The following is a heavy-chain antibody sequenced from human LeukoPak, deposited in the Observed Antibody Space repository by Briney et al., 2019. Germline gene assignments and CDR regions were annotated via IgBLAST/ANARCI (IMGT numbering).Heavy chain of an antibody. D-gene: IGHD1-1*01. CDR1: GFTFDDYA. J-gene: IGHJ3*02. Sequence: GGSLRLSCAASGFTFDDYAMHWVRQAPGKGLEWVSGISWNSGSIGYADSVKGRVTISRDNAKNSLYLQMNSLRAEDTALYYCAKDTVGGTGTGALDIWGQGTMVTVSS. CDR3: AKDTVGGTGTGALDI. CDR2: ISWNSGSI. V-gene: IGHV3-9*01.